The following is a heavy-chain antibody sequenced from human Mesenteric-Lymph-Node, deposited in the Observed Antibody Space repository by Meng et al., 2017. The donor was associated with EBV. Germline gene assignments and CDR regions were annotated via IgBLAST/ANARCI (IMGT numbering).Heavy chain of an antibody. CDR2: ISPYNDNT. CDR3: ARSFAAAAKFDY. V-gene: IGHV1-18*01. J-gene: IGHJ4*02. D-gene: IGHD6-13*01. Sequence: QVNLVQFGAEVKKPGASVKVSRKASGYTFTTHGISWVRQAPGQGLEWMGWISPYNDNTNSAQKFQGRVTMTIDTSTRTAYLELRSLRADDTAMYYCARSFAAAAKFDYWGQGTLVTVSS. CDR1: GYTFTTHG.